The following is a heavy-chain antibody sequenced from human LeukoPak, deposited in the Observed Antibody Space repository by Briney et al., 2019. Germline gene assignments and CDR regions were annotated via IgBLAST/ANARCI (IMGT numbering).Heavy chain of an antibody. J-gene: IGHJ5*02. D-gene: IGHD3-22*01. CDR1: GYTFTGYY. CDR3: ARSYYDSSGYFLA. Sequence: ASVKVSCKASGYTFTGYYMHWVRQAPGQGLEWMGWINPNSGGTNYAQKFQGRVTMTRDTSISTAYMELSRLRSDDTAVYYCARSYYDSSGYFLAWGQGTLVTVSS. CDR2: INPNSGGT. V-gene: IGHV1-2*02.